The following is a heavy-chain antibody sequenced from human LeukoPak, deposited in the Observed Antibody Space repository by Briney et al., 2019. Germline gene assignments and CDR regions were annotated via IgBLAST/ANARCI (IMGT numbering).Heavy chain of an antibody. CDR2: ISYDGSNK. D-gene: IGHD3-9*01. CDR3: AIDILTGYYDFDY. CDR1: GFTFSSYG. V-gene: IGHV3-30*03. Sequence: GGSLRLSCAASGFTFSSYGMHWVRQAPGKGLEWVAVISYDGSNKYYADSVKGRFTISRDNSKNTLYLQMNSLRAEDTVVYYCAIDILTGYYDFDYWGQGTLVTVSS. J-gene: IGHJ4*02.